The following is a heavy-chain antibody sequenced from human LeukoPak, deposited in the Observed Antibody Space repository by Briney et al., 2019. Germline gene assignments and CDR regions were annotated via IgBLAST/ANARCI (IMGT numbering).Heavy chain of an antibody. CDR3: ARRPEALHAFDI. V-gene: IGHV4-39*01. CDR2: LYYSGTT. Sequence: PSETLSLTCTVSGGSISSSGYYWGWIRQSPGKGLEWIGSLYYSGTTYYNPSLKSRVTISADTSKNQFSLKVSSVTAADTAVYYCARRPEALHAFDIWGQGTTVTVSS. J-gene: IGHJ3*02. CDR1: GGSISSSGYY.